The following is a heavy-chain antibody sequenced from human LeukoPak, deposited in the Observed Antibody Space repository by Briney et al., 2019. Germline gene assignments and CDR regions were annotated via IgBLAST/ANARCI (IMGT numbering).Heavy chain of an antibody. CDR3: TGGSYYDILTGYPPKYYFDY. D-gene: IGHD3-9*01. Sequence: SVKVSFKASGGTFSIYAISWVRQAPGQGLEWMGGIIPIFGTANYAQKFQGRVTITADESTSTAYMELSSLRSEDTAVYYCTGGSYYDILTGYPPKYYFDYWGQGTLVTVSS. CDR1: GGTFSIYA. V-gene: IGHV1-69*01. J-gene: IGHJ4*02. CDR2: IIPIFGTA.